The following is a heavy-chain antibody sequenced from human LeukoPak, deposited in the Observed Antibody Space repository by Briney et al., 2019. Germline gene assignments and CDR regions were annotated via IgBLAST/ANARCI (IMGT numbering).Heavy chain of an antibody. D-gene: IGHD4-17*01. CDR2: IYSSGST. V-gene: IGHV4-39*07. J-gene: IGHJ6*02. CDR1: GVSISSSSYY. CDR3: AREDPQTTVPEGMDV. Sequence: KPSETLSLTCTVSGVSISSSSYYWGWIRQPPGKGLEWIGSIYSSGSTYYNPSLKSRDTISVDTSKNQFSLQLRSVTAADTAVYYCAREDPQTTVPEGMDVWGQGTTVTVSS.